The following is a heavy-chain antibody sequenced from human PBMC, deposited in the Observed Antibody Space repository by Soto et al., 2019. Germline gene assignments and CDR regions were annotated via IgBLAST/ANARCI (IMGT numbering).Heavy chain of an antibody. J-gene: IGHJ4*02. CDR1: GYTFTSYY. Sequence: QVQLVQSGAEVKKPGASVKGSCKASGYTFTSYYMHWVRQAPGQGLEWMGITNPSGGSTSYAQNFQGRVNMTRDAATSRVSREMSGLRSADTAVYFCAREGYSGYDFAYWGQGTLVTVSS. D-gene: IGHD5-12*01. V-gene: IGHV1-46*03. CDR2: TNPSGGST. CDR3: AREGYSGYDFAY.